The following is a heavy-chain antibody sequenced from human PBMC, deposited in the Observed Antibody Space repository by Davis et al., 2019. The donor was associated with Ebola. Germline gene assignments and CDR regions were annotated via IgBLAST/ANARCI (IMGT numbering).Heavy chain of an antibody. D-gene: IGHD1-20*01. J-gene: IGHJ4*02. CDR1: GGSFSGYY. Sequence: SETLSLTCAVYGGSFSGYYWSWIGELNHSGSTNYNPSLKSRVTISVDTSKNQFSLKLSSVTAADTAVYYCASRGLDNWNDGDDYWGQGTLVTVSS. CDR3: ASRGLDNWNDGDDY. CDR2: LNHSGST. V-gene: IGHV4-34*01.